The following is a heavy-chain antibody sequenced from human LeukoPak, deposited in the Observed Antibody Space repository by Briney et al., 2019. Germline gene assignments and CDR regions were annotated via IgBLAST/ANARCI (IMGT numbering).Heavy chain of an antibody. Sequence: PGGSLRLSCAASGFTFSGSVMHWVRQASGKGLEWVGRIRSKANNYATAYVASVKGRFTISRDDSKNTAFLQMNSLKTEDTAVYYCTRRNSGSYSGADYWGQGTLVTVSS. D-gene: IGHD1-26*01. J-gene: IGHJ4*02. V-gene: IGHV3-73*01. CDR3: TRRNSGSYSGADY. CDR2: IRSKANNYAT. CDR1: GFTFSGSV.